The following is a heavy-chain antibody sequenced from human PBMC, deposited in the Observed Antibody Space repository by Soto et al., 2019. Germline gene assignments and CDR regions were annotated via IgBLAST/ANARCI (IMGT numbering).Heavy chain of an antibody. D-gene: IGHD1-7*01. CDR3: ARDQLNYPNGRYFDY. Sequence: QVQLQQWGAGLLKPSETLSLTCAVYGGSFSGYYWSWIRQPPGKGLEWIGEINHTGSTNYNPSLISRVHISVDTSKNQCSLDLSSVTDSDTAVYYCARDQLNYPNGRYFDYWGQVTLHTVSS. CDR1: GGSFSGYY. V-gene: IGHV4-34*01. CDR2: INHTGST. J-gene: IGHJ4*02.